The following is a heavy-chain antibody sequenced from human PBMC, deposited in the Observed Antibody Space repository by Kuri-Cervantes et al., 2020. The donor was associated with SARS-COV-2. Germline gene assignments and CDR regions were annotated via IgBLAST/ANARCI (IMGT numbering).Heavy chain of an antibody. CDR1: GYTFAGYY. CDR2: INPNSGGT. Sequence: ASVKVSCKASGYTFAGYYMHWVRQAPGQGLEWMGWINPNSGGTNYAQKFQGWVTMTRDTSISTAYMELSSLRSEDTAVYYCAAPITGTTDYYYYYGMDVWGQGTTVTVSS. V-gene: IGHV1-2*04. CDR3: AAPITGTTDYYYYYGMDV. J-gene: IGHJ6*02. D-gene: IGHD1-7*01.